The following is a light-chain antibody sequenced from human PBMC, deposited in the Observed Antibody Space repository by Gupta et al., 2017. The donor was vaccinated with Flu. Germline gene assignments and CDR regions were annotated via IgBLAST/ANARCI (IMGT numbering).Light chain of an antibody. Sequence: SYDLTQPLSVSVALGQTANITCGGSKIEYKSVHWYLQRPGLAPMMVIYRDHNRPSGVPERFSGSNSGNTATLTISRVEAGDEADYYCQVWDGNNEVFGGGTKLTVL. CDR2: RDH. V-gene: IGLV3-9*02. J-gene: IGLJ2*01. CDR1: KIEYKS. CDR3: QVWDGNNEV.